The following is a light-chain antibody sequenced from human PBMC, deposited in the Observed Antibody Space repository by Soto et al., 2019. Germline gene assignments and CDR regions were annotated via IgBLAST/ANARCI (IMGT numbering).Light chain of an antibody. J-gene: IGKJ1*01. CDR2: KAS. CDR3: QQSNNCPPT. CDR1: QTVSSC. Sequence: EIQMTQSPSTLSVPHRERATITCRASQTVSSCLAWYQQKPGQAPKLLIYKASTINSGIPARFSGSGSGTEFTLTISSLQSEDFAPYYCQQSNNCPPTFGQGTKVDIK. V-gene: IGKV3-15*01.